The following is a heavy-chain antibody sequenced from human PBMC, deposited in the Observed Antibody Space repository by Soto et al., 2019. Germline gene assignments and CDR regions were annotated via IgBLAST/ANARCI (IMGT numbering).Heavy chain of an antibody. D-gene: IGHD6-6*01. CDR3: TTDSEYSSSGGYYYYGMDV. V-gene: IGHV3-15*07. CDR1: GFTFSNAW. J-gene: IGHJ6*02. Sequence: GGSLRLSCAASGFTFSNAWMNWVRQAPGKGLEWVGRIKSKTDGGTTDYAAPVKGRFTISRDDSKNTLYLQMNSLKTEDTAVYYCTTDSEYSSSGGYYYYGMDVWGQGTTVTVSS. CDR2: IKSKTDGGTT.